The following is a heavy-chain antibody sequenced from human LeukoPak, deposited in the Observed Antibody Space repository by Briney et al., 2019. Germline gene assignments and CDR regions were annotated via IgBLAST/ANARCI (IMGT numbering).Heavy chain of an antibody. V-gene: IGHV3-23*01. J-gene: IGHJ4*02. CDR1: GFIFNNYA. CDR3: AKDLRYDSSGYYYDY. CDR2: IGGSGGTT. D-gene: IGHD3-22*01. Sequence: GGSLRLSCAASGFIFNNYAMTRVRQAPGKELEWVSVIGGSGGTTFYADSVKGRFTISRDNSKNTVYLQMNSLRAEDTAVYFCAKDLRYDSSGYYYDYWGQGTLVTVSS.